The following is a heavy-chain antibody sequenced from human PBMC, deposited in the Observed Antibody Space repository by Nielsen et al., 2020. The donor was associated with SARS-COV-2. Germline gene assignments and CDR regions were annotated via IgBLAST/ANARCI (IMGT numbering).Heavy chain of an antibody. J-gene: IGHJ6*02. Sequence: WLRQPPGKGLEWVSYISSSSSTIYYADSVKGRFTISRDNSKNTLYLQMSSLRAEDTAVYYCVKDFCSGGSCYFLRVVDYYYYGMDVWGQGTTVTVSS. CDR3: VKDFCSGGSCYFLRVVDYYYYGMDV. V-gene: IGHV3-48*01. D-gene: IGHD2-15*01. CDR2: ISSSSSTI.